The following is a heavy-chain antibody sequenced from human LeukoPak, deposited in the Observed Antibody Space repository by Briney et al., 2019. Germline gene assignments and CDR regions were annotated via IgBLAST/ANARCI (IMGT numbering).Heavy chain of an antibody. J-gene: IGHJ4*02. CDR1: GFTFSSYS. Sequence: GGSLRLSCAASGFTFSSYSMNWVRQAPGKGLEWISYIRSSGSTTLYADSVEGRFTISRDNAKDSLYLQMNSLRAEDTAMYYCAREVYFDYWGQGTLVIVSS. V-gene: IGHV3-48*01. CDR2: IRSSGSTT. CDR3: AREVYFDY.